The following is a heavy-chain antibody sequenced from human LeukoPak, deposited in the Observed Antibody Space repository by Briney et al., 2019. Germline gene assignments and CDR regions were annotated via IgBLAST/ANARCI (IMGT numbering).Heavy chain of an antibody. CDR1: GFTFSGYD. CDR2: ITVTGGI. V-gene: IGHV3-13*01. CDR3: VRVDRPLHAFDL. D-gene: IGHD2-2*03. Sequence: QPGGSLRLSCAASGFTFSGYDMHWVRQATGKGLEWVSAITVTGGIYYADSVKGRFTLSGDSAKDSLYLQMNSLRAGDTAVYYCVRVDRPLHAFDLWGQGTMVTVSS. J-gene: IGHJ3*01.